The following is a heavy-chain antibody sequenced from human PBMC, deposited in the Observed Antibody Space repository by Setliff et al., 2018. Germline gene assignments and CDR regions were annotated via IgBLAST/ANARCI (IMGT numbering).Heavy chain of an antibody. CDR1: GGSVGSDFSY. J-gene: IGHJ4*02. CDR3: ARETNSTSWRSFDY. CDR2: IFTSEST. Sequence: SETLSLTCTVSGGSVGSDFSYWTWIRQSDGKGLEWIGRIFTSESTNYNPSLKSRVTMSVDTSKIQFSLKLSSVTAADTAVYYCARETNSTSWRSFDYWGQGTLVTVSS. D-gene: IGHD2-2*01. V-gene: IGHV4-61*02.